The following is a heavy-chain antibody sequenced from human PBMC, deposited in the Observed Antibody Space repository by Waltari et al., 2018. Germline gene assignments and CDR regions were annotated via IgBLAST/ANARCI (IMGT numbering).Heavy chain of an antibody. D-gene: IGHD2-21*02. CDR1: GGSISGFY. Sequence: QVQLQESGPSLLKPSETLSLICTVSGGSISGFYWSWVRQPPGTGLDWIGYIYYTGSTKFNPSLKSRVTMSVYTSKNQFSLKLSSVTAADTAFYYCARGGGGDWEWFDPWGQGTLVTVSS. J-gene: IGHJ5*02. CDR3: ARGGGGDWEWFDP. CDR2: IYYTGST. V-gene: IGHV4-59*01.